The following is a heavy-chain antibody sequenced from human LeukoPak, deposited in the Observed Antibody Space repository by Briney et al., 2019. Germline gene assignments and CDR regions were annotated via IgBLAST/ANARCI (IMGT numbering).Heavy chain of an antibody. CDR1: GFTFSSYS. Sequence: GGSLRLSCAASGFTFSSYSMNWVRQAPGKGLEWVSSISSSSSYIYYADSVKGRFTISRDNAKNSLYLQMNSLRAEDTAVYYCARDGQLLPEPNWLDPWGQGTLVTVSS. V-gene: IGHV3-21*01. CDR3: ARDGQLLPEPNWLDP. CDR2: ISSSSSYI. D-gene: IGHD2-15*01. J-gene: IGHJ5*02.